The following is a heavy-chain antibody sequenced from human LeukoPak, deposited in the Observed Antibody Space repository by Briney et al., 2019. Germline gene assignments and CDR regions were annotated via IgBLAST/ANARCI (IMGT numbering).Heavy chain of an antibody. CDR3: ARSGDGYNFYPDF. CDR1: GFTFSSYW. D-gene: IGHD5-24*01. J-gene: IGHJ4*02. CDR2: INSVGSST. Sequence: GGSLRLSCAASGFTFSSYWMHWVRHAPGKGLVWVSRINSVGSSTSYADSVKGRFTISRDNAKNTLSLQMSSVRAEDTAVYYCARSGDGYNFYPDFWGQGTLVTVSS. V-gene: IGHV3-74*01.